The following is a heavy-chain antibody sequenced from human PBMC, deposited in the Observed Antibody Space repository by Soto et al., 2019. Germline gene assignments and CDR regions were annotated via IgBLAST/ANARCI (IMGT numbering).Heavy chain of an antibody. J-gene: IGHJ5*02. V-gene: IGHV4-4*02. Sequence: QVQLQESGPGLVKPSGTLSLTCAVSGGSISSNNWWRWVRQPPGKGLECVGEVYHTESTNYNQTLDRRVTILVDKAKNQFSLKLSTVTRADTAGYYCTRGTAAVGNTRYYPNHWGQGTLVIVST. CDR2: VYHTEST. D-gene: IGHD6-13*01. CDR3: TRGTAAVGNTRYYPNH. CDR1: GGSISSNNW.